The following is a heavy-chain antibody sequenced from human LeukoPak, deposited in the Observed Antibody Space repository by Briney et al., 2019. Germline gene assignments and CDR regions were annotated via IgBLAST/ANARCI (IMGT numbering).Heavy chain of an antibody. CDR2: IYYSGST. V-gene: IGHV4-59*01. D-gene: IGHD2-2*02. J-gene: IGHJ5*02. CDR3: AREIVVVPAAIKGNWFDP. CDR1: GGSISSYY. Sequence: SETLSLTCTVSGGSISSYYWSWIRQPPGKGLEWIGYIYYSGSTNCNPSLKSRVTISVDTSKNQFSLKLSSVTAADTAVYYCAREIVVVPAAIKGNWFDPWGQGTLVTVSS.